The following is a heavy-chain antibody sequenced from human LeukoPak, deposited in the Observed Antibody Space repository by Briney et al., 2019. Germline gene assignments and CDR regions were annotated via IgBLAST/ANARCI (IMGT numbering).Heavy chain of an antibody. D-gene: IGHD1-7*01. CDR2: INHSGST. J-gene: IGHJ5*02. Sequence: SETLSLTCAVYCGSFSGYYWSWIRQPPGKGLEWIGEINHSGSTNYNPSLKSRVTISVDTSKNQFSLKLSSATAADTAVYYCARDSGTTGEVKFDPWGQGTLVTVSS. CDR1: CGSFSGYY. CDR3: ARDSGTTGEVKFDP. V-gene: IGHV4-34*01.